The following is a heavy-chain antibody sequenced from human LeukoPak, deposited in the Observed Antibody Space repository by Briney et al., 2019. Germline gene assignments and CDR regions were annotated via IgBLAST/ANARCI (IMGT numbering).Heavy chain of an antibody. V-gene: IGHV3-30*04. Sequence: GGSLRLSCAASGFTFSSYAMHWVRQAPGKGLEWVAVISYDGSNKNYADSVKGRFTISGDNSKNTLYLQMNSLRAEDTSVYHCARSPGILGTNYFDYWGQGTLVTVSS. CDR1: GFTFSSYA. CDR3: ARSPGILGTNYFDY. D-gene: IGHD1-26*01. CDR2: ISYDGSNK. J-gene: IGHJ4*02.